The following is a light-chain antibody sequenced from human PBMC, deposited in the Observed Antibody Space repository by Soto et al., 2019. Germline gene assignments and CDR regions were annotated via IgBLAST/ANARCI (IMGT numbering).Light chain of an antibody. Sequence: SVLTQPPSASGTPGQRVTISCSGSSSNIGRNTVNWYQQFPGTAPKLLIYGNNQRPSGVPDRFYGSKSGTSASLAISGLQSEDGADYYCAAWDDSLSGPVFGGGTKVTVL. CDR2: GNN. CDR3: AAWDDSLSGPV. CDR1: SSNIGRNT. J-gene: IGLJ3*02. V-gene: IGLV1-44*01.